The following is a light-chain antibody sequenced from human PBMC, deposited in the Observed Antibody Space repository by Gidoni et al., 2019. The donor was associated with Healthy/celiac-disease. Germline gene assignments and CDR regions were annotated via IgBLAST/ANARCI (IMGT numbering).Light chain of an antibody. Sequence: IVMTQSPLSLPVTPQEPASIHCSYSQSPLHSNGYKYLDWYLQKPGQSPQLLIYLGSNRASGVPDRFSGSGSGTDCTLKISRVEADDVGVYYCMQALQTPFTFGRGTKVEIK. CDR1: QSPLHSNGYKY. V-gene: IGKV2-28*01. J-gene: IGKJ4*01. CDR3: MQALQTPFT. CDR2: LGS.